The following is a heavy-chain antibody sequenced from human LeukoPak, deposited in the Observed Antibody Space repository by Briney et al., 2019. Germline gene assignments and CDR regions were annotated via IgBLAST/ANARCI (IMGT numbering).Heavy chain of an antibody. J-gene: IGHJ3*02. CDR2: ISSSSYI. CDR1: GFTFSSYS. V-gene: IGHV3-21*01. D-gene: IGHD2-15*01. Sequence: GGSLRLSCAASGFTFSSYSMNWVRQAPGKGLECVSSISSSSYIYYADSVKGRFTISRDNDKNSLYLQMNSLRAEDTAVYYCARVIDRYCSGGSCTAFDIWGQGTMVTVSS. CDR3: ARVIDRYCSGGSCTAFDI.